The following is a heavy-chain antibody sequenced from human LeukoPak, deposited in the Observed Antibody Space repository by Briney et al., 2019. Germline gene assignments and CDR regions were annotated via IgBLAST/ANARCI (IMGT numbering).Heavy chain of an antibody. Sequence: SETLSLTCTVSGGSISSGSYYWSWIRQPAGKGLEWIGRIYTSGSTNYNPSLKSRVTISVDTSKNQFSLKLSPVTAADTAVYYCASRRGQGAFDIWGQGTMVTVSS. CDR1: GGSISSGSYY. D-gene: IGHD1-14*01. CDR2: IYTSGST. CDR3: ASRRGQGAFDI. J-gene: IGHJ3*02. V-gene: IGHV4-61*02.